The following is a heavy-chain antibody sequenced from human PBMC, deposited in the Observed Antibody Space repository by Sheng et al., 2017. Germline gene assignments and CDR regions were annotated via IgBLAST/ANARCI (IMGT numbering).Heavy chain of an antibody. CDR3: ATVRSMVRGGYYYYGMDV. CDR2: IYHSGST. V-gene: IGHV4-38-2*01. J-gene: IGHJ6*02. CDR1: GYSISSGYY. D-gene: IGHD3-10*01. Sequence: QVQLQESGPGLVKPSETLSLTCAVSGYSISSGYYWGWIRQPPGKGLEWIGSIYHSGSTYYNPSLKSRVTISVDTSKNQFSLKLSSVTAADTAVYYCATVRSMVRGGYYYYGMDVWGQGPRVTVSS.